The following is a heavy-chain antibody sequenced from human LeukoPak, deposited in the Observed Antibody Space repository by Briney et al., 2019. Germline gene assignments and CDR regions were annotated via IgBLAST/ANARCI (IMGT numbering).Heavy chain of an antibody. V-gene: IGHV4-30-4*01. CDR3: ARGVVPAAIGDYFDY. CDR1: GVSISSGDYY. J-gene: IGHJ4*02. Sequence: PSETLSLTCTVSGVSISSGDYYWSWLGQLQGLDLEWFVYIYYSGSNYYNPSLKSRVTISVDTSKNQFSLKLSSVTAADTAVYYCARGVVPAAIGDYFDYWGQGTLVTVSS. CDR2: IYYSGSN. D-gene: IGHD2-2*02.